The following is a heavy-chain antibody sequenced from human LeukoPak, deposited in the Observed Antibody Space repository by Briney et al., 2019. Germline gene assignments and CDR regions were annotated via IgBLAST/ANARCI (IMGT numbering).Heavy chain of an antibody. Sequence: GGSLGLSCAASGFTFEDYAMHWVRQAPGKGVEGMSNIRTTAEGAKYAYYADSVKGRVTISRDDGKNTLYLHMNSLRDDDTAVYYCATDQRYAFDYWGQGILVTVSS. CDR1: GFTFEDYA. J-gene: IGHJ4*02. CDR3: ATDQRYAFDY. D-gene: IGHD2-2*01. CDR2: IRTTAEGAKYA. V-gene: IGHV3-48*02.